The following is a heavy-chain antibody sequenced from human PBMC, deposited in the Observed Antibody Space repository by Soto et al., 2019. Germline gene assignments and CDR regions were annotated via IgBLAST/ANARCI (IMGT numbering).Heavy chain of an antibody. CDR2: MNPNSGNT. CDR3: ARAIRYYDFWSGYYGNWFDP. CDR1: GYTFTSYD. J-gene: IGHJ5*02. V-gene: IGHV1-8*01. Sequence: RASVKVSCKASGYTFTSYDINWVRQATGQGLEWMGWMNPNSGNTGYAQKFQGRVTMTRNTSISTAYMELSSLRSEDTAVYYCARAIRYYDFWSGYYGNWFDPWGQGTLVTVSS. D-gene: IGHD3-3*01.